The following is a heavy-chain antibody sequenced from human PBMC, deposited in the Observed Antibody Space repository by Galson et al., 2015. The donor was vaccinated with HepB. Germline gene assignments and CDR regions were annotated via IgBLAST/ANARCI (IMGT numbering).Heavy chain of an antibody. D-gene: IGHD3-9*01. CDR2: ISGSGGST. CDR3: AKGVGDIRYFDWLLSHFDY. V-gene: IGHV3-23*01. J-gene: IGHJ4*02. CDR1: GFTFSSYA. Sequence: SLRLSCAASGFTFSSYAMSWVRQAPGKGLEWVSAISGSGGSTYYADSVKGRFTISRDNSKNTLYLQMNSLRAEDTAVYYCAKGVGDIRYFDWLLSHFDYWCQGTLVTVSS.